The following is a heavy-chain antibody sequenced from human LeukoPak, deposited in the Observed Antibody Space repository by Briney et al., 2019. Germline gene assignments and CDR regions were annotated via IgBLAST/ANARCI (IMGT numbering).Heavy chain of an antibody. J-gene: IGHJ4*02. Sequence: GESLKISCKGSGYSFTSYWIGWVRQMPGKGLEWVGWVSTFDADTNYAQKLQGRVTMTTDTSTTTAYMELRSLTSDDTAVYYCARGDYFDYWGQGTLVTVSS. V-gene: IGHV1-18*04. D-gene: IGHD3-10*01. CDR2: VSTFDADT. CDR3: ARGDYFDY. CDR1: GYSFTSYW.